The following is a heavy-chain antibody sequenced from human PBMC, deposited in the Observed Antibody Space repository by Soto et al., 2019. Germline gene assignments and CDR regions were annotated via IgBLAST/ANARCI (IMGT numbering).Heavy chain of an antibody. J-gene: IGHJ4*02. V-gene: IGHV3-9*01. CDR3: ARGGEGQWLVRAEDY. D-gene: IGHD6-19*01. CDR2: ISWNGGSI. Sequence: EVQLVESGGGLVQPGRSLRLSCAASGFTFDDYAMHWVRQAPGKGLEGVSGISWNGGSIGCADAVKGRFTISRDNAKNSLYLQMNSLRAEDTALYYCARGGEGQWLVRAEDYWGQGSLVTASS. CDR1: GFTFDDYA.